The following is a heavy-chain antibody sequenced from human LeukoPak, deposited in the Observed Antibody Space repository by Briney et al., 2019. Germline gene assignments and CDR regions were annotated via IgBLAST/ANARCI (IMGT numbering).Heavy chain of an antibody. J-gene: IGHJ6*02. CDR2: INPNSGGT. CDR1: GYTFTGYY. CDR3: ARDIGYYGDLLYYYYGMDV. V-gene: IGHV1-2*04. Sequence: GSSVKVSCKASGYTFTGYYMHWVRQAPGQGLEWMGWINPNSGGTNYAQKFQGWVTMTRDTSISTAYMELSRLRSDDTAVYYCARDIGYYGDLLYYYYGMDVWGQGATVTVSS. D-gene: IGHD4-17*01.